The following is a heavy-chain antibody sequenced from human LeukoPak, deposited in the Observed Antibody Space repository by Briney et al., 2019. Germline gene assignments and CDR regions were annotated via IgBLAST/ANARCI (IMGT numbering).Heavy chain of an antibody. D-gene: IGHD5-18*01. Sequence: PSETLSLTCTVSGGSISGYYWSWIRQPPGKGLEWIGYIYYSGSTNCNPSLKSRVTLSIYTSKNQFSLKLNSVTAADTAVYFCARAGGYSYRVDYWGQGTLVTVSS. J-gene: IGHJ4*02. CDR1: GGSISGYY. CDR2: IYYSGST. CDR3: ARAGGYSYRVDY. V-gene: IGHV4-59*01.